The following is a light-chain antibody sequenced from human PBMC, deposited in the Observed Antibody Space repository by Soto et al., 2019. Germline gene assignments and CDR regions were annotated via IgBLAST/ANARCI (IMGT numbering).Light chain of an antibody. CDR2: AAS. Sequence: DIQMTQSPSSVSSSLGDRGTITCRASQGIHNYLDWYQQKGGKPPKIXIFAASGLPNGVPSLFSGRGSGTEYTLTISSLQADDFATSYCHQSYISPPAFGQGTKVDI. J-gene: IGKJ1*01. CDR3: HQSYISPPA. V-gene: IGKV1-39*01. CDR1: QGIHNY.